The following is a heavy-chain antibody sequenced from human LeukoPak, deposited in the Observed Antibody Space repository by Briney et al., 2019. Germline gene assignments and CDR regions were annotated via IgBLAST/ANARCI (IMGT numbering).Heavy chain of an antibody. J-gene: IGHJ3*02. CDR3: VRDANYHDXXXXYXXXXI. V-gene: IGHV3-7*01. D-gene: IGHD3-22*01. Sequence: GGSLRLSCAASGFIFRNYWMAWVRQVPGEGLEGVAHIRGDASREYYLDSVKGGFTISRDNTKNSLYLQLSSLRADDTAVCYCVRDANYHDXXXXYXXXXIXGQGTMVTVSS. CDR2: IRGDASRE. CDR1: GFIFRNYW.